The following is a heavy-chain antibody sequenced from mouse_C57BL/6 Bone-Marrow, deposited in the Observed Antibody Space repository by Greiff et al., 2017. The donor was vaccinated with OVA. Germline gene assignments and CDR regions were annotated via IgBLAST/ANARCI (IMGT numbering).Heavy chain of an antibody. V-gene: IGHV1-26*01. Sequence: VQLQQSGPELVKPGASVKISCKASGYTFTDYYMNWVKQSHGKSLEWIGDINPNNGGTSYNQKFKGKATLTVDKSSSTAYMELRSLTSEDSAVYYCARSGLLRSYFDYWGQGTTLTVSS. CDR2: INPNNGGT. CDR3: ARSGLLRSYFDY. J-gene: IGHJ2*01. D-gene: IGHD1-1*01. CDR1: GYTFTDYY.